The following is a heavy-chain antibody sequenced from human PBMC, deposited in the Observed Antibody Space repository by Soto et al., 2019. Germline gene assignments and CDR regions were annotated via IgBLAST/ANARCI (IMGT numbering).Heavy chain of an antibody. CDR1: GGSFSGYY. CDR2: INHSGST. CDR3: ARASPHYRFDY. J-gene: IGHJ4*02. V-gene: IGHV4-34*01. Sequence: SETLSLTCAVYGGSFSGYYWSWIRQPPGKGLEWIGEINHSGSTNYNPSLKSRVTISVDTSKNQFSLKLSSVTAADTAVYYCARASPHYRFDYWGQGTLVTVSS. D-gene: IGHD4-4*01.